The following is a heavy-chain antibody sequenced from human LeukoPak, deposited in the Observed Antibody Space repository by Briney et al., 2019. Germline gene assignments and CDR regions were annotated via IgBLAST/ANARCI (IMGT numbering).Heavy chain of an antibody. V-gene: IGHV1-18*01. CDR3: ARDFYQLLSSYYYYYDMDV. J-gene: IGHJ6*02. CDR2: ISAYNGNT. CDR1: GYTFTSYG. Sequence: ASVKVSCKASGYTFTSYGISWVRQAPGQGLEWMGWISAYNGNTNYAQKLQGRVTMTTDTSTSTAYMELRSLRSDDTAVYYCARDFYQLLSSYYYYYDMDVWGQGTTVTVSS. D-gene: IGHD2-2*01.